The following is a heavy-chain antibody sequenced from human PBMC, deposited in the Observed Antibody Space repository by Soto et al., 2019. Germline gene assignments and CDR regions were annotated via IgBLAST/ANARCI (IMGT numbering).Heavy chain of an antibody. CDR3: VVALPKQQLLLGAFDH. V-gene: IGHV1-69*18. D-gene: IGHD6-13*01. CDR1: GGTFRNYA. J-gene: IGHJ4*02. CDR2: SIPVFGTA. Sequence: QVQLVQSGAEVKKPGSSVKLPCKTSGGTFRNYAINWVRQAPGQGLEWIGRSIPVFGTANYAQTFQGRFTITADESTSTAYMEFRTLRSEDTAVYYCVVALPKQQLLLGAFDHWGQVTLVTVAS.